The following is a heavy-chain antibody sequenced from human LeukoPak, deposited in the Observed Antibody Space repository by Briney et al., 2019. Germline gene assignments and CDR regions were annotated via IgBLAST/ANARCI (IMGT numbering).Heavy chain of an antibody. Sequence: PGGSLRLSCAASGLVFSRCMHWVRQAPGKGLEWVTFIRSDGTKTYYASSVRGRFTISRDNSNNTLYLQMNSLRPEDTGASGYSGSYWGQGTLVTVSS. J-gene: IGHJ4*02. V-gene: IGHV3-30*02. D-gene: IGHD3-22*01. CDR3: SGSY. CDR1: GLVFSRC. CDR2: IRSDGTKT.